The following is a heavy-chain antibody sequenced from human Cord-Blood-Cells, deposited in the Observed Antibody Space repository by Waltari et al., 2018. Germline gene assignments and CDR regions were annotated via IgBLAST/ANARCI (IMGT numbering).Heavy chain of an antibody. Sequence: QLQLQESGPGLVKPSETLSLTCTVPGGSISSSSYYWGWIRQPPGKGLEWIGSIYYSGSTYYNPSLKSRVTISVDTSKNQFSLKLSSVTAADTAVYYCARRDYYGSGSYDYWGQGTLVTVSS. CDR3: ARRDYYGSGSYDY. D-gene: IGHD3-10*01. V-gene: IGHV4-39*01. CDR2: IYYSGST. CDR1: GGSISSSSYY. J-gene: IGHJ4*02.